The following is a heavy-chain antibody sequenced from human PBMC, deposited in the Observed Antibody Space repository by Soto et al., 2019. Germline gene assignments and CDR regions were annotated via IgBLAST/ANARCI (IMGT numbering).Heavy chain of an antibody. CDR1: GYTFTSFY. CDR2: INPSGGSA. Sequence: ASVTVSCKSSGYTFTSFYFHWVRQAPEQGLEGMAIINPSGGSANYAQKFQGRVTMTRDTSTSTVYMELSSLRSEDTAVYYCARDGSSSSFDYWGQGTLVTVSS. D-gene: IGHD1-26*01. V-gene: IGHV1-46*01. J-gene: IGHJ4*02. CDR3: ARDGSSSSFDY.